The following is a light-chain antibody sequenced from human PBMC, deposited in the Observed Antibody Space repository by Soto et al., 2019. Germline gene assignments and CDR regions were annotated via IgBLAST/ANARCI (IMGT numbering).Light chain of an antibody. J-gene: IGKJ1*01. CDR1: QSISSY. CDR3: QQYHRYST. Sequence: AIQLTQSPSSLSASVGDRVTINCRASQSISSYLNWYQQTPGKAPKLLIYDVSTLHSGVPSRFSGSASGTEFTLTISNLESDDFATYYCQQYHRYSTFGQGTKVDI. CDR2: DVS. V-gene: IGKV1-13*02.